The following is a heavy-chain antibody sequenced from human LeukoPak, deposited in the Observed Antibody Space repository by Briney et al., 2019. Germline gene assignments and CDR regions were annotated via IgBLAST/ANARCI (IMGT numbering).Heavy chain of an antibody. CDR2: TYYRSKWYN. CDR3: ARERDCGGDCYSFDY. CDR1: GDRLSSNSAA. V-gene: IGHV6-1*01. Sequence: SQTHSLTCAISGDRLSSNSAAWNRIRQSPSRGLEWLGRTYYRSKWYNDYAVSVKSRITINPDTSKNQFSLQLNSVTPEDTAVYYCARERDCGGDCYSFDYWGQGTLVTVSS. D-gene: IGHD2-21*02. J-gene: IGHJ4*02.